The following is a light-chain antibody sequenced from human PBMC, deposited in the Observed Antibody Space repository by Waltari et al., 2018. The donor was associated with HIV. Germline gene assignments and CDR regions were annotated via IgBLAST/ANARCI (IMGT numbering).Light chain of an antibody. CDR1: QRVSSN. CDR3: QQYNNWPPWT. CDR2: GAS. V-gene: IGKV3-15*01. Sequence: EILMTQSPATLSVSPGERAPLSCRASQRVSSNLAWYQQKPGQAPRLLIYGASTRATGIPARFSGSGSGTEFTLTISSLQSEDFAVYYCQQYNNWPPWTFGQGTKVEIK. J-gene: IGKJ1*01.